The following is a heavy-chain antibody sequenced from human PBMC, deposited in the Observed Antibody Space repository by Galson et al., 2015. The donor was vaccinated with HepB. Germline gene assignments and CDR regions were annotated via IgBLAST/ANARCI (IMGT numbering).Heavy chain of an antibody. CDR1: GFTFSSYW. Sequence: SLRLSCAASGFTFSSYWVHWVRQVPGKGLVWVSRISSDGSSTTYADSVKGRFTISRDNAKNTLYLQMNSLRGEDTAVYYCAVYCSSTSCYTSIPSWGQGTLVTVSS. CDR3: AVYCSSTSCYTSIPS. J-gene: IGHJ5*02. D-gene: IGHD2-2*02. CDR2: ISSDGSST. V-gene: IGHV3-74*01.